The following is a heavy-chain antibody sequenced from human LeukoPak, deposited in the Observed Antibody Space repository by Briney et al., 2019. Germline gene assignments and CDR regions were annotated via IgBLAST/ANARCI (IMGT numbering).Heavy chain of an antibody. CDR3: ARAIDYDFWSGYYFAFYI. CDR2: IYTSGST. J-gene: IGHJ3*02. Sequence: SETLSLTCTVSGGSISSGSYYWSWIRQPAGKGLEWIGRIYTSGSTNYNPSLKSRVTISVDTSKNQFSLKLSSVTAADTAVYYCARAIDYDFWSGYYFAFYIWGQGTMVTVSS. D-gene: IGHD3-3*01. CDR1: GGSISSGSYY. V-gene: IGHV4-61*02.